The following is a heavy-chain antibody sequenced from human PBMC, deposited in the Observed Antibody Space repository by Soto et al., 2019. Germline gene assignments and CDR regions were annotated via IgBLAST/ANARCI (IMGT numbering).Heavy chain of an antibody. J-gene: IGHJ5*02. Sequence: ASVKVSCKASGYPFTSYGISWVRQAPGQGLEWMGWISAYNGNTNYAQKLQGRVTMTTDTSTSTAYMELRSLRSGDTAVYYCAREFMITTTLRPENWFDPWGQGTVVTISS. CDR1: GYPFTSYG. CDR2: ISAYNGNT. CDR3: AREFMITTTLRPENWFDP. D-gene: IGHD3-16*01. V-gene: IGHV1-18*01.